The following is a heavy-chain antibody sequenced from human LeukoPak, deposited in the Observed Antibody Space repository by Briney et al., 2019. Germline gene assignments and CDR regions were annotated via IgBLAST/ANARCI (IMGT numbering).Heavy chain of an antibody. D-gene: IGHD3-22*01. CDR2: INPSGGNT. CDR1: GYTFTSCY. J-gene: IGHJ4*02. V-gene: IGHV1-46*01. Sequence: GASVKVSCKASGYTFTSCYMHWVRQAPGQGLEWMGIINPSGGNTSYAQKFQGRVSMTRDMSTSTVYMELSSLRSEDTAVYYCARDPGYDSSGYYYGYFDYWGLGTLVTVSS. CDR3: ARDPGYDSSGYYYGYFDY.